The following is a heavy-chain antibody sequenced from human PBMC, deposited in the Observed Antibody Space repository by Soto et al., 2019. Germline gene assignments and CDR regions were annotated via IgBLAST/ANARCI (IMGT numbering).Heavy chain of an antibody. D-gene: IGHD4-17*01. CDR3: VGNDYVIS. CDR2: IYHSGST. Sequence: PXEILSLACAVSGGSISSSKWWSWFRQPPGKGLEWIGEIYHSGSTNYNPSLKSRVTISVDKSKNQFSLKLSSVNAADKDVYYCVGNDYVISWCQGTPVTVSS. J-gene: IGHJ4*02. CDR1: GGSISSSKW. V-gene: IGHV4-4*02.